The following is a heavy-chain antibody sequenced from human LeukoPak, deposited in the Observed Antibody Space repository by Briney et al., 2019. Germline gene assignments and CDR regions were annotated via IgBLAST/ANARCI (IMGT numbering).Heavy chain of an antibody. D-gene: IGHD5-18*01. V-gene: IGHV3-48*03. CDR2: ISSSGTTI. CDR1: EFTFSSYE. J-gene: IGHJ4*02. Sequence: GGSLRLSCAASEFTFSSYEMNWVRLAPGKGLEWVSYISSSGTTIYYAGSVKGRFTISRDNAKNSLYLQMNSLRAEDTAVYYCARVGYNYGSDYFDYWGQGTLVTVSS. CDR3: ARVGYNYGSDYFDY.